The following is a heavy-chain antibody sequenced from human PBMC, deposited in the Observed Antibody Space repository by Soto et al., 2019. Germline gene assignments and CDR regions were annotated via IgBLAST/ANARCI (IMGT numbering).Heavy chain of an antibody. CDR3: ASSIAAAVTFDY. J-gene: IGHJ4*02. CDR2: IYYSGST. V-gene: IGHV4-31*03. CDR1: GGSISSGGYY. D-gene: IGHD6-13*01. Sequence: QVQLQESGPGLVKPSQTLSLTCTVSGGSISSGGYYWSWIRQHPGKGLEWIGYIYYSGSTYYNPSLMRRVTISVDTSKNQFSLKLSSVTAADTAVYYCASSIAAAVTFDYWGQGTLVTVSS.